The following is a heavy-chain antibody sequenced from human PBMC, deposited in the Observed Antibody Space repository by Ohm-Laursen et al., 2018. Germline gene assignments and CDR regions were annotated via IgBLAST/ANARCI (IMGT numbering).Heavy chain of an antibody. Sequence: TQTLTLTVTFSGFSLSTFGVGVGWIRQPPGKALEWLALIYWHDDKRYSPSLKSRLTITKDTSKNQVVLTMTNMDPVDTATYYCAAPQIDSSGYYYVYWGQGTLVTVSS. D-gene: IGHD3-22*01. CDR3: AAPQIDSSGYYYVY. CDR2: IYWHDDK. V-gene: IGHV2-5*01. J-gene: IGHJ4*02. CDR1: GFSLSTFGVG.